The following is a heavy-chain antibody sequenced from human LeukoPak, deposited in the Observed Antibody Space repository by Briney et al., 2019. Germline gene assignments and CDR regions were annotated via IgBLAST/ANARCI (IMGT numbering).Heavy chain of an antibody. CDR3: ARGSSITIFGVVIINYYYYMDV. CDR2: MNPNSGNT. D-gene: IGHD3-3*01. Sequence: ASVKVSCKASGHTFTSYDINWVRQATGQGLEWMGWMNPNSGNTGYAQKFQGRVTITRNTSISTAYMELSSLRSEDTAVYYCARGSSITIFGVVIINYYYYMDVWGKGTTVTVSS. J-gene: IGHJ6*03. V-gene: IGHV1-8*03. CDR1: GHTFTSYD.